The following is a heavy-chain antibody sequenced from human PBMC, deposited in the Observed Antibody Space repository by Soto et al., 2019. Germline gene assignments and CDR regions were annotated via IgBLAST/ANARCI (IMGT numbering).Heavy chain of an antibody. J-gene: IGHJ6*02. V-gene: IGHV3-7*03. CDR3: ARDHLILPAHDFFYGSDV. CDR1: GFTFSMYS. CDR2: IPQDGVDG. D-gene: IGHD2-21*02. Sequence: PGGSLRLFCEVSGFTFSMYSMSWVRQSPWKGLEWVAKIPQDGVDGHYADSVKGRFTISRDNGKNSLYLQLNNLRAEDTAVYYCARDHLILPAHDFFYGSDVWGRGATVTVSS.